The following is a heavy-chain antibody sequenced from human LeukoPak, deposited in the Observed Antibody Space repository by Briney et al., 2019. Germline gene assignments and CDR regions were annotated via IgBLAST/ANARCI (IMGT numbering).Heavy chain of an antibody. D-gene: IGHD4-17*01. CDR2: IMPLFGTA. V-gene: IGHV1-69*05. CDR3: ARDVHGDYGSGWFDP. CDR1: GGTFNNSA. Sequence: SVKVSCKTSGGTFNNSAISWVRQAPGQGLEWLGGIMPLFGTAGYAQKFQGRVTISKDESTRTVYLELTSLTSDDTAVYYCARDVHGDYGSGWFDPWGQGTLVSVSS. J-gene: IGHJ5*02.